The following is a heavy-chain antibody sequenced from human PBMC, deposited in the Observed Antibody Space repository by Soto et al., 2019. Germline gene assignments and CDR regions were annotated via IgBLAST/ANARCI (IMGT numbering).Heavy chain of an antibody. Sequence: ASVKVSCQASGYTFTGYYMHWVRQAPGQGLEWMGWINPNSGGTNYAQKFQGRVTMTRDTSISTAYMELSRLRSDDTAVYYCARGVGIAAAATGYYYGMDVWGQGTTVTVSS. J-gene: IGHJ6*02. D-gene: IGHD6-13*01. V-gene: IGHV1-2*02. CDR2: INPNSGGT. CDR1: GYTFTGYY. CDR3: ARGVGIAAAATGYYYGMDV.